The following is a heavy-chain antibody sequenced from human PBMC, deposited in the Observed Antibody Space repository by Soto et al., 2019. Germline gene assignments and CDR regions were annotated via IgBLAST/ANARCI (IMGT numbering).Heavy chain of an antibody. J-gene: IGHJ4*02. Sequence: SETLSLTCTVSGGSITRGGYYWSWIRQHPGKGLEWIGYIYNSGTTYYNPSLKSRVTISVDTSKNQFSLKLSSVTAADTAVYYCARGGVDYYDSSGYYFSPYYFDYWGQGTPVTVSS. V-gene: IGHV4-31*03. D-gene: IGHD3-22*01. CDR3: ARGGVDYYDSSGYYFSPYYFDY. CDR2: IYNSGTT. CDR1: GGSITRGGYY.